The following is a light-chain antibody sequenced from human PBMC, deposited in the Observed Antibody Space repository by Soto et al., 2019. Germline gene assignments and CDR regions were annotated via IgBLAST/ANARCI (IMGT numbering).Light chain of an antibody. CDR3: QQLNSYPFT. CDR2: AAS. V-gene: IGKV1-9*01. Sequence: IQFTQSPSSLSASVGDRVTITCRASQGITSYLAWYQQKPGKAPKLLIYAASTLQSGVPSRVSGSGSGTDFTLTISSLQPEDFATYCCQQLNSYPFTFGGGTRVEI. CDR1: QGITSY. J-gene: IGKJ4*01.